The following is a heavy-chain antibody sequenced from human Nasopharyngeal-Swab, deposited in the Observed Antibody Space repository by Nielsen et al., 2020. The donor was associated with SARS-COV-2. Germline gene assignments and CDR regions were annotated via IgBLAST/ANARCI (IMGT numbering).Heavy chain of an antibody. CDR2: IIPIFGTA. Sequence: SVKVSCKASGGTFSSYAISWVRQAPGQGLEWMGGIIPIFGTANYAQKFQGRVTITVDESTSTAYMELSSLRSEDTAVYYCARGFIQLLHPYYYYYMDVWGKGTTVTVSS. CDR3: ARGFIQLLHPYYYYYMDV. V-gene: IGHV1-69*13. D-gene: IGHD2-2*01. J-gene: IGHJ6*03. CDR1: GGTFSSYA.